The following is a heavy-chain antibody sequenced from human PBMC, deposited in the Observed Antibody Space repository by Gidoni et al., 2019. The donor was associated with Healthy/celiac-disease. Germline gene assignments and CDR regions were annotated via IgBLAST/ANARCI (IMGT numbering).Heavy chain of an antibody. CDR3: ASHYGSTLIDP. Sequence: QLQLQESGPGLVKPSETLSLTCTVSGGSISSSSYYWGWIRQPPGKGLEWIGSIYYSGGTYYNPSLKSRVTISVDTSKNQFSLKLSSVTAADTAVYYCASHYGSTLIDPWGQGTLVTVSS. J-gene: IGHJ5*02. D-gene: IGHD4-17*01. V-gene: IGHV4-39*01. CDR1: GGSISSSSYY. CDR2: IYYSGGT.